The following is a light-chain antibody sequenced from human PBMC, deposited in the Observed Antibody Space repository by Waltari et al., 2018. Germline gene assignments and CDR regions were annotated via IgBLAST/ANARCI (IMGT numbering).Light chain of an antibody. J-gene: IGKJ4*01. CDR2: DSS. CDR1: QNVRSN. CDR3: QQRSDWPLT. V-gene: IGKV3-11*01. Sequence: IVLTQSPATLSLSPGERATLSCRPSQNVRSNLAWYQQKLGQPPRPVIYDSSNGAAGIPARFSGSGSGTDFTLTITSLEPEDSALYYCQQRSDWPLTFGGGTKVEI.